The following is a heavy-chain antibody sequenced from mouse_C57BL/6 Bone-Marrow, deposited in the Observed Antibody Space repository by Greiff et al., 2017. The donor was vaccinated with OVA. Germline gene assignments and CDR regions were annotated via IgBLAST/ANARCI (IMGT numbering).Heavy chain of an antibody. CDR2: IDPANGNT. CDR3: SSYYDYEYYFDD. CDR1: GFNIKNTY. V-gene: IGHV14-3*01. D-gene: IGHD2-4*01. Sequence: VQLQQSVAELVRPGASVKLSCTASGFNIKNTYMHWVKQRPEQGLEWLGRIDPANGNTKYAPNFQGKATITADTSSNTAYLQLSSLTSEDTAIYYCSSYYDYEYYFDDWGQGTTLTVSS. J-gene: IGHJ2*01.